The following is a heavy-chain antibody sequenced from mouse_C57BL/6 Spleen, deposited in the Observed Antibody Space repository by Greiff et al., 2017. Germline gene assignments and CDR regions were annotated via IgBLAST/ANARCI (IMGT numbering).Heavy chain of an antibody. CDR2: IDPSDSYT. J-gene: IGHJ3*01. V-gene: IGHV1-59*01. Sequence: QVHVKQPGAELVRPGTSVKLSCKASGYTFTSYWMHWVKQRPGQGLEWIGVIDPSDSYTNYNQKFKGKATLTVDTSSSTAYMQLSSLTSEDSAVYYCARPYYGSTWFAYWGQGTLVTVSA. CDR3: ARPYYGSTWFAY. CDR1: GYTFTSYW. D-gene: IGHD1-1*01.